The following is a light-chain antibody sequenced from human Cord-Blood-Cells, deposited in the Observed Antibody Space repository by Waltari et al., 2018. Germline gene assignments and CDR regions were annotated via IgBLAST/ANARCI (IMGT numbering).Light chain of an antibody. CDR2: KAS. V-gene: IGKV1-5*03. J-gene: IGKJ2*01. Sequence: DIQMTQSPSTLSPSVGDRVTITCRASQCMSSWLAWYQQKPGKAPKLLIYKASSLESGVPSRFSGSGSGTEFTLTISSLQPDDFATYYCQQYNSYSYTFGQGTKLEIK. CDR1: QCMSSW. CDR3: QQYNSYSYT.